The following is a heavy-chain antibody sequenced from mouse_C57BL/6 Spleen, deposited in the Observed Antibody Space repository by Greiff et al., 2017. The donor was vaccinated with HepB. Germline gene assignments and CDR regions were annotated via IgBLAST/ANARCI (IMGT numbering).Heavy chain of an antibody. CDR2: INPNNGGT. J-gene: IGHJ4*01. CDR3: AREDYSYAMDY. CDR1: GYTFTDYN. Sequence: VQLQQSGPELVKPGASVKIPCKASGYTFTDYNMDWVKQSHGKSLEWIGDINPNNGGTIYNQKFKGKATLTVDKSSSTAYMEPRSLTSEDTAVYYCAREDYSYAMDYWGQGTSVTVSS. V-gene: IGHV1-18*01. D-gene: IGHD1-1*01.